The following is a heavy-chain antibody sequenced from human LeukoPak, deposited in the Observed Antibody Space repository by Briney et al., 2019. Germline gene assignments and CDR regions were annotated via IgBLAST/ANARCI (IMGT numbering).Heavy chain of an antibody. Sequence: SETLSLTCAVYGGSFRGYYWSWIRQPPGKGLEWIGEIHYTGATNYKPSLKSRVTISVGTSKNQFSLKLSSVTAADTAVYYCASDRWGMDVWGQGTTVTVSS. CDR1: GGSFRGYY. V-gene: IGHV4-34*01. CDR3: ASDRWGMDV. D-gene: IGHD2-15*01. J-gene: IGHJ6*02. CDR2: IHYTGAT.